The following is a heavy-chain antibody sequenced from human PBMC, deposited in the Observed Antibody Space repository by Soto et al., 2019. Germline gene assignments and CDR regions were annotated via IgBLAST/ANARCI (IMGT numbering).Heavy chain of an antibody. D-gene: IGHD3-22*01. J-gene: IGHJ4*02. Sequence: SETLSLTCTVSGGSITSYFWTWIRQPPGKGLEWIGYIYHRGNTNYNPSLKSRVTFSVDTSKNQFSLKLSSVTAADTAVYYCARDKYYDSTGTFDFWGQGTLAT. V-gene: IGHV4-59*01. CDR3: ARDKYYDSTGTFDF. CDR1: GGSITSYF. CDR2: IYHRGNT.